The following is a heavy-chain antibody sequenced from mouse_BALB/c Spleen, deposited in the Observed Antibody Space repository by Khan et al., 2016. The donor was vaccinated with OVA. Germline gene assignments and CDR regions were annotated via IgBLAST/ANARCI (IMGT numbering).Heavy chain of an antibody. CDR3: ARDRFGNDGLWEY. V-gene: IGHV1-5*01. CDR2: IYPGNSVS. Sequence: VQLQQSGTVLARPGASVKMSCKASGYTFTNYWMHWVKQRPGQGLEWIGTIYPGNSVSNYNQKFMGKAKLTAVTSTSTAHMELSSLTNEDSVVYYWARDRFGNDGLWEYWSRGTTHTVSS. J-gene: IGHJ2*01. D-gene: IGHD2-2*01. CDR1: GYTFTNYW.